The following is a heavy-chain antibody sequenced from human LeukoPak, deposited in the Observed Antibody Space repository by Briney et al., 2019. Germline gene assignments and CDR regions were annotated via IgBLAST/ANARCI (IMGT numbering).Heavy chain of an antibody. CDR2: IYHSGRT. Sequence: SETLSLTCTVSGYSISSGYYWGWIRQPPGKGLEWIGSIYHSGRTFYNPSLKSRVTISVDTSKNQFSLKLSSVTAADTAVYYCARVSTLLGGVIVNFDYWGQGTLVTVSS. CDR1: GYSISSGYY. V-gene: IGHV4-38-2*02. D-gene: IGHD3-16*02. CDR3: ARVSTLLGGVIVNFDY. J-gene: IGHJ4*02.